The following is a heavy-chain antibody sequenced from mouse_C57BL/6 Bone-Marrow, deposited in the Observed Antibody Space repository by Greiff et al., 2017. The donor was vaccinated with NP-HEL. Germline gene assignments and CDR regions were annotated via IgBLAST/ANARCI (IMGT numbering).Heavy chain of an antibody. D-gene: IGHD2-3*01. V-gene: IGHV5-9-1*02. CDR3: TRDWDGYYDYAMDY. CDR1: GFTFSSYA. CDR2: ISSGGDYI. Sequence: EVMLVESGEGLVKPGGSLKLSCAASGFTFSSYAMSWVRQTPEKRLEWVAYISSGGDYIYYADTVKGRFTISRDNARNTLYLQMSSLKSEDTAMYYCTRDWDGYYDYAMDYWGQGTSVTVSS. J-gene: IGHJ4*01.